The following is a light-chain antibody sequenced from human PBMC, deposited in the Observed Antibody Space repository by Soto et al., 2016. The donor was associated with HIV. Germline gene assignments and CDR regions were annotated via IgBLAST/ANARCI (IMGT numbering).Light chain of an antibody. CDR3: NSRDSSGDLYV. CDR1: YD. CDR2: AKH. V-gene: IGLV3-19*01. Sequence: SSELTQDPAVSVALGQTVRTYDVSWYQQKPGQAPILVIYAKHRRPSGIPDRFSGSTSGNTASLTITGAQTEDEADYYCNSRDSSGDLYVFGVGTTVTVL. J-gene: IGLJ1*01.